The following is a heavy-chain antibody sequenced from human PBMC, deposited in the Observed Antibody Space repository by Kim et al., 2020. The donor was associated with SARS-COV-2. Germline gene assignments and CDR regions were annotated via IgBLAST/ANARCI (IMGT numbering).Heavy chain of an antibody. CDR3: ARAVSTFYYATDV. V-gene: IGHV4-59*01. J-gene: IGHJ6*02. Sequence: SETLSLTCNVSGGSISGYYWSWIRQPPGKGLEWIGYIYYSGSTNYNPSLKSRVTISVDTSKNEFSLNLNSVTAADTAVYYCARAVSTFYYATDVWGQGTTVTVSS. CDR1: GGSISGYY. D-gene: IGHD3-16*01. CDR2: IYYSGST.